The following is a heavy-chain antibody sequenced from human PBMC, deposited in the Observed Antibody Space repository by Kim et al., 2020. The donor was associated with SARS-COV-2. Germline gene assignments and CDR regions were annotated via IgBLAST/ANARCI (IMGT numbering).Heavy chain of an antibody. CDR1: GFTLSSYW. Sequence: GGSLRLSCAASGFTLSSYWMHWVRQVPEKGLVWVSRINSDGSSTKYADSVKGRFTFSRDNAKNTVYLQMNTLRVEDTAVYYCTRTTSGYYYGMDVWGQGTMVTVSS. D-gene: IGHD1-26*01. V-gene: IGHV3-74*03. CDR3: TRTTSGYYYGMDV. CDR2: INSDGSST. J-gene: IGHJ6*02.